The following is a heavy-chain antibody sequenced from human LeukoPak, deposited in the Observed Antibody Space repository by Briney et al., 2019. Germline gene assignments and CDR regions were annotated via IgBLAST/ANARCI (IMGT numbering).Heavy chain of an antibody. J-gene: IGHJ5*02. V-gene: IGHV4-39*01. D-gene: IGHD3-10*01. CDR3: ARLIPYYYGSGVRRWFDP. CDR1: GGSISSNSYY. CDR2: IYYSGST. Sequence: PSETLSLTCAVSGGSISSNSYYWGWIRQPPGKGLEWIGSIYYSGSTYYNPSLKSRVTISVDTSKDQFSLKLSSVTAADTAVYYCARLIPYYYGSGVRRWFDPWGQGTLVTVSS.